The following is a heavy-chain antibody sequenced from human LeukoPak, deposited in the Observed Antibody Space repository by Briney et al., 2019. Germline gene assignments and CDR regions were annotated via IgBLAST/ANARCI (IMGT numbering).Heavy chain of an antibody. CDR2: RFT. D-gene: IGHD3-22*01. V-gene: IGHV3-NL1*01. Sequence: PGGSLRLSCEAPGFTFSTSVMHWVRQAPGKGLEWVAGRFTHYVDSVKGRFTISGDNSKKTVYLQMNSLRPEDTAIYYCAREGHSSGHAPAFDIWGRGTMVTVSS. J-gene: IGHJ3*02. CDR1: GFTFSTSV. CDR3: AREGHSSGHAPAFDI.